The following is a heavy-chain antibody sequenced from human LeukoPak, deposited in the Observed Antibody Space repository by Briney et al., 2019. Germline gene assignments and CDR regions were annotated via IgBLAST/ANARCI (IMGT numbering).Heavy chain of an antibody. Sequence: ASVKVSCKASGGTFSNYAISWVRQAPGQGLEWMGWISAYNGNTNYAQKLQGRVTMTTDTSTSTAYMELSSLRSEDTAVYYCARYLRGYSYGPFDYWGQGTLVTVSS. D-gene: IGHD5-18*01. CDR3: ARYLRGYSYGPFDY. V-gene: IGHV1-18*01. CDR2: ISAYNGNT. J-gene: IGHJ4*02. CDR1: GGTFSNYA.